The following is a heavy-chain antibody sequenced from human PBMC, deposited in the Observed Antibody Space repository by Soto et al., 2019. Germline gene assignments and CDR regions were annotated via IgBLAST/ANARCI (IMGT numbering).Heavy chain of an antibody. Sequence: QVQLVQSGAEVKKPGASVKVSCKASGYTFTSCYMHWVRQAPGQGLEWVVIINPTDGSATYAQRFRGRVTMTRDTSTSTVYVELSSLRSDDTAVYFCARAGNAYYHYYMDVWGKGTTVTVSS. CDR1: GYTFTSCY. J-gene: IGHJ6*03. CDR2: INPTDGSA. CDR3: ARAGNAYYHYYMDV. V-gene: IGHV1-46*03. D-gene: IGHD1-1*01.